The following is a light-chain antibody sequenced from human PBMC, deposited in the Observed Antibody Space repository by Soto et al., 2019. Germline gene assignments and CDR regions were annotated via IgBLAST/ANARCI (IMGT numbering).Light chain of an antibody. Sequence: QSVLTQPASVSGSPGQSITISCTGTSSDVGGYNYVFWYQQHPRKAPKLMIYEVSNRPSGVSNRFSGSKSGNTASLTISGLQAEDEADYYCSSYTSSSTLVFGGGTKVTVL. J-gene: IGLJ2*01. CDR3: SSYTSSSTLV. CDR1: SSDVGGYNY. CDR2: EVS. V-gene: IGLV2-14*01.